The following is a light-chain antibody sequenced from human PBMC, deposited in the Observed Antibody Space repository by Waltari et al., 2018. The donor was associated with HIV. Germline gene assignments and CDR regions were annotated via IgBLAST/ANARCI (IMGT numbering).Light chain of an antibody. CDR2: AAS. V-gene: IGKV1-39*01. CDR1: QTISSY. J-gene: IGKJ4*01. Sequence: DIQMTQSPSSLSASVGDRVTITCRASQTISSYLNWYQQKPGKAPKLLIYAASSLQSGVPSRFSGGGSGTDFTLTISSLQPEDFATYYCQQSYSPLTFGGVTKVEIK. CDR3: QQSYSPLT.